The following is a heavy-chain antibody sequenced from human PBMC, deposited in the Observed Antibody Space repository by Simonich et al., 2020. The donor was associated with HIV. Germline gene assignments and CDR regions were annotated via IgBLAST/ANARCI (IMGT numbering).Heavy chain of an antibody. CDR1: GGSFSCYY. CDR2: INHSGRT. V-gene: IGHV4-34*01. D-gene: IGHD3-10*01. Sequence: QVQLQQWGAGLLKPSETLSLTCAVYGGSFSCYYWSWIRQPPGEGLELIGEINHSGRTDYNPSLKSRVTISVDTSKNQFSLKLSSVTAADTAMYYCARRPPITGRGFDIWGQGTMVTVSS. CDR3: ARRPPITGRGFDI. J-gene: IGHJ3*02.